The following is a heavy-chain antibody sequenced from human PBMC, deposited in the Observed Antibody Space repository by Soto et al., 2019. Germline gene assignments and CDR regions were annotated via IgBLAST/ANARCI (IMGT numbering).Heavy chain of an antibody. CDR2: IKGDASEK. Sequence: GGSLRLSCAASGFNFGIYWMSWVRQAPGKGLEWVATIKGDASEKKYVGSVKGRFTTSRDNAKTSLFLQMDSLRAEDTALYYCAIKNTISWNGGVAAAGTNYYYYGMDVWGQGTTVTVSS. V-gene: IGHV3-7*03. D-gene: IGHD6-13*01. J-gene: IGHJ6*02. CDR3: AIKNTISWNGGVAAAGTNYYYYGMDV. CDR1: GFNFGIYW.